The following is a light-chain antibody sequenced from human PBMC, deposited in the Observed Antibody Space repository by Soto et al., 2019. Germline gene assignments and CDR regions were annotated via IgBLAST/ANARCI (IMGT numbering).Light chain of an antibody. V-gene: IGKV3-20*01. J-gene: IGKJ1*01. CDR2: AAS. CDR3: QQYGNSPWT. CDR1: QSVSSNY. Sequence: EIVLTQSPCTLSLSPGERATLSCRASQSVSSNYLAWCQQKPGQAPRLPIYAASSRATGIPDRFSGSGSGTDFTLTISRLEPEDFAVYYCQQYGNSPWTFGQGTKVEI.